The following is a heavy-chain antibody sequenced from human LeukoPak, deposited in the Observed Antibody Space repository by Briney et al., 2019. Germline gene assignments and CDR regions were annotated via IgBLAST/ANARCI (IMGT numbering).Heavy chain of an antibody. CDR1: GGSISSYY. CDR3: ARDQIGYCSGGSCYTGWFDP. V-gene: IGHV4-59*01. CDR2: IYYRVST. J-gene: IGHJ5*02. Sequence: SETLSPTCTVSGGSISSYYWSWVRQPPGKGLEWIGYIYYRVSTNYNPSLKSRVAISVDTCKNQFSLKLSSVTAAETAVYYCARDQIGYCSGGSCYTGWFDPWGQGTLVTVSS. D-gene: IGHD2-15*01.